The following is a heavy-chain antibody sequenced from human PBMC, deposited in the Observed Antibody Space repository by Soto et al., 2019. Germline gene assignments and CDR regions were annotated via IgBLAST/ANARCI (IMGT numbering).Heavy chain of an antibody. V-gene: IGHV4-4*07. CDR2: IYTSGST. J-gene: IGHJ6*02. Sequence: QVQLQESGPGLVKPSETLSLTCTVSGGSISSYYWSWIRQPAGKGLGWIGRIYTSGSTNYNPSLKSRVTMSVDTSKNQFSLKLSSVTAADTAVYYCARGYTIAVAAHYYYYGMDVWGQGTTVTVSS. D-gene: IGHD6-19*01. CDR1: GGSISSYY. CDR3: ARGYTIAVAAHYYYYGMDV.